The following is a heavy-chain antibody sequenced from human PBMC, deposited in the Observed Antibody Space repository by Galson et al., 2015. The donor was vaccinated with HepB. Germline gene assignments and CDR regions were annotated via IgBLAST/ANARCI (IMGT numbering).Heavy chain of an antibody. CDR2: MSSDGSTK. CDR1: GFIFGDYD. D-gene: IGHD3-16*01. J-gene: IGHJ6*02. Sequence: SLRLSCAASGFIFGDYDIHWVRQAPGKGLEWVAVMSSDGSTKFYADSVKGRFTMSRDSPRNTLFLQMNSLRAEDAAVYYCAKAGSPYDYSYGMDVWGQGTTVTVSS. V-gene: IGHV3-30*18. CDR3: AKAGSPYDYSYGMDV.